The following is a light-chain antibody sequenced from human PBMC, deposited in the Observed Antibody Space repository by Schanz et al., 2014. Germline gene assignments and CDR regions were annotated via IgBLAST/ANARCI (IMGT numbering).Light chain of an antibody. V-gene: IGLV2-11*01. CDR1: SSDVGGYNY. J-gene: IGLJ2*01. CDR3: SSYAGNNDFGV. CDR2: DVS. Sequence: QSALTQPRSVSGSPGQSVTISCTGTSSDVGGYNYVSWYQQYPGKVPKLIIYDVSERPSGVPDRFSGSKSGNTASLTISGLQAEDEADYYCSSYAGNNDFGVFGGGTKLTVL.